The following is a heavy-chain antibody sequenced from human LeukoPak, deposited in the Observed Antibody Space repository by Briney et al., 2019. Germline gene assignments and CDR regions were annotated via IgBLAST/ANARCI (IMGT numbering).Heavy chain of an antibody. CDR2: IYYSGST. J-gene: IGHJ5*02. Sequence: SETLSLTCTVSGGSISSGDYYWSWIRQPPGKGLEWIGYIYYSGSTYYNPSLKSRVTISVDTSKNQFSLKLGSVTAADTAVYYCARDRRDGYNSNWFDPWGQGTLVTVSS. CDR1: GGSISSGDYY. V-gene: IGHV4-30-4*01. D-gene: IGHD5-24*01. CDR3: ARDRRDGYNSNWFDP.